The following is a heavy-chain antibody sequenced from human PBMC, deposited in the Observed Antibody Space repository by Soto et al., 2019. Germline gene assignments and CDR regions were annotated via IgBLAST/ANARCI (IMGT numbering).Heavy chain of an antibody. CDR2: IYSGGST. D-gene: IGHD6-13*01. Sequence: GGSLRLSCAASGFTVSSNYMSWVRQAPGKGLEWVSVIYSGGSTYYADSVKGRFTISRDNSKNTLYLQMNSLRAEDTAVYYCARESKLGSSWYFFDWGQGTLVTVSS. CDR1: GFTVSSNY. V-gene: IGHV3-66*01. CDR3: ARESKLGSSWYFFD. J-gene: IGHJ4*02.